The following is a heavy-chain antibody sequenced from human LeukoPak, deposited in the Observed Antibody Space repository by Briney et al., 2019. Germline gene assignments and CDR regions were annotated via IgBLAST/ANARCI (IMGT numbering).Heavy chain of an antibody. V-gene: IGHV2-5*01. CDR2: LYWNDDK. J-gene: IGHJ4*02. CDR3: AHRLPHYFDY. CDR1: GFSLSTSGVG. Sequence: SGPTLVKPTQTLTLTCTFSGFSLSTSGVGVGWIRQPPGKALEWLALLYWNDDKRYSPSLKSRLTITKETSKNQVVLTITNMDPVDTATYFCAHRLPHYFDYWGQGTLVTVSS.